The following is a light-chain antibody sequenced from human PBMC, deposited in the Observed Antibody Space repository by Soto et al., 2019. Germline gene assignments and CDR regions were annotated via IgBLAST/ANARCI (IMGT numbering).Light chain of an antibody. Sequence: VVMTQSPLSLPVTLGQPASISCSSSQSLVFRDGNTYLNWFPQRPGQSPRRLIYKVSNRDSGVPGRVSGSGSHTNITLETSRVEAEDVGVYYGMHGRLWTFGQGTKVEIK. CDR2: KVS. J-gene: IGKJ1*01. CDR1: QSLVFRDGNTY. CDR3: MHGRLWT. V-gene: IGKV2-30*01.